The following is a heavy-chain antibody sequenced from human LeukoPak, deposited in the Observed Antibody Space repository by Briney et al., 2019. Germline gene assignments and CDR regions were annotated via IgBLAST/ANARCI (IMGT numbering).Heavy chain of an antibody. J-gene: IGHJ3*02. V-gene: IGHV4-59*13. CDR2: IYYSGST. CDR3: ARVCWMGSCDGYDM. CDR1: GGSISSYY. D-gene: IGHD2-2*03. Sequence: SETLSLTCTVSGGSISSYYWSWIRQPPGKGLEWIGYIYYSGSTNYNPSLKSRVTISVDTSKNQFSLKLSSVTAADTAVYYCARVCWMGSCDGYDMWGQGTTVSVSS.